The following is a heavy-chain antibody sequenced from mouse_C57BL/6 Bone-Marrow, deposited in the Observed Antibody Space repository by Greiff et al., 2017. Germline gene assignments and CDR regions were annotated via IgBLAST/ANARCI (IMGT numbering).Heavy chain of an antibody. CDR2: INPGSGGT. Sequence: VQLQESGAELVRPGTSVKVSCKASGYAFTNYLIEWVKQRPGRGLEWIGVINPGSGGTNYNEKFKGKATLTADKSSSTAYMQLSILTSEDSAVYFCASPYYYGSSSWFAYWGQGTLVTVSA. CDR1: GYAFTNYL. CDR3: ASPYYYGSSSWFAY. V-gene: IGHV1-54*01. J-gene: IGHJ3*01. D-gene: IGHD1-1*01.